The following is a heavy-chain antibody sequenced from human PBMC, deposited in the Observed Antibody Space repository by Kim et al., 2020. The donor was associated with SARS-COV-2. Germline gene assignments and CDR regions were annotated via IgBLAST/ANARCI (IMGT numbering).Heavy chain of an antibody. D-gene: IGHD6-6*01. CDR1: GFTFNNYA. Sequence: GGSLRLSCAASGFTFNNYAMNWVRQAPGKGLEWVSTISGSGTDTYYTDSVKGRFTISRDNSLSTLYLQIKSLRAEDTAVYYCSRIVHTNMDITFASWGRGTLVTVSS. CDR2: ISGSGTDT. J-gene: IGHJ4*02. CDR3: SRIVHTNMDITFAS. V-gene: IGHV3-23*01.